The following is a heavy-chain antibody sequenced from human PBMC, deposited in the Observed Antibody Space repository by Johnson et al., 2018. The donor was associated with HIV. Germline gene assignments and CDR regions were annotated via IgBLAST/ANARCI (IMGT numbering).Heavy chain of an antibody. J-gene: IGHJ3*01. CDR3: AKVTSSVTTARYGAFDL. CDR1: GFSLDDYG. Sequence: VQLVESGGGVVRPGGSLRLSCAASGFSLDDYGMSWVRQAPGKGLEWVSGSNWDGGSTDYADSVKGRFTISRDNSKSTLYLQMNSLGAEDTAVFYCAKVTSSVTTARYGAFDLGGPGTMVSVSS. V-gene: IGHV3-20*04. D-gene: IGHD4-17*01. CDR2: SNWDGGST.